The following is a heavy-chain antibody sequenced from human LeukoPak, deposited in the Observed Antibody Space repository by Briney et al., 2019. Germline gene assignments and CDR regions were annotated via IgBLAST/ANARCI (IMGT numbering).Heavy chain of an antibody. CDR3: ARPTTVTLARAFDI. CDR1: GYSISSGYY. J-gene: IGHJ3*02. V-gene: IGHV4-38-2*02. CDR2: IYHSGST. D-gene: IGHD4-17*01. Sequence: SETLSLTCTVSGYSISSGYYWGWIRQPPGKGLEWIGSIYHSGSTYYNPSLKSRVTISVDTSKNQFSLKLSSVTAADTAVYYCARPTTVTLARAFDIWGQGTMVTVSS.